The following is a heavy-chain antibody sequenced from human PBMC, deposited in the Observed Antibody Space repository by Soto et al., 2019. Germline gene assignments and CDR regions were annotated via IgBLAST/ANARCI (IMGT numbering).Heavy chain of an antibody. V-gene: IGHV3-33*01. J-gene: IGHJ4*02. CDR2: IWYDGSNK. D-gene: IGHD2-15*01. Sequence: GGSLRLSCGASGFTFRNYGIHWVRQAPGKGLEWVAVIWYDGSNKYYADSVKGRFTISRDNSKNTLYLQMNSLRAEDTAVYYCAREYCSSGSCYHYFDYWGQGTLVTVSS. CDR1: GFTFRNYG. CDR3: AREYCSSGSCYHYFDY.